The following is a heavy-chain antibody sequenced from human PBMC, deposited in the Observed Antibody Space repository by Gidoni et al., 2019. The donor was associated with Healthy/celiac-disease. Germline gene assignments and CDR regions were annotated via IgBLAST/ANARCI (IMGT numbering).Heavy chain of an antibody. CDR2: INPNSGGT. J-gene: IGHJ6*03. CDR1: GYTFTGYY. D-gene: IGHD3-22*01. Sequence: QVQLVQSGAEVKKPGASVKVSCKASGYTFTGYYMHWVRQAPGQGLEWMGWINPNSGGTNYAQKFQGRVTMTRDTSISTAYMELSRLRSDDTAVYYCARDYYDSKTAVYYYYYMDVWGKGTTVTVSS. CDR3: ARDYYDSKTAVYYYYYMDV. V-gene: IGHV1-2*02.